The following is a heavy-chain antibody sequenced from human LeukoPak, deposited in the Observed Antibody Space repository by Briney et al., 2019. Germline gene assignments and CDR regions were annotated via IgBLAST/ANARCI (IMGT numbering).Heavy chain of an antibody. CDR3: ARDVGRHKRIAAAGTDY. V-gene: IGHV1-2*02. Sequence: ASVEVSCKASGYTFIGYYIHWVRQAPGQGLEWMGWINPNSGGTTYAQKFEGRVTMTRDTSISTAYMELSRLRSDDTAVYYCARDVGRHKRIAAAGTDYWGQGTLVTVSS. J-gene: IGHJ4*02. D-gene: IGHD6-13*01. CDR1: GYTFIGYY. CDR2: INPNSGGT.